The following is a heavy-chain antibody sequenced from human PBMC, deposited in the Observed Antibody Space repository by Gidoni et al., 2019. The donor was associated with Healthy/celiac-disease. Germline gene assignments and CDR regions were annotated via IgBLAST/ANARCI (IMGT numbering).Heavy chain of an antibody. CDR2: INHSGST. J-gene: IGHJ5*02. D-gene: IGHD6-13*01. Sequence: QVQLQQWGAGLLKPSATLSLTCAVYGGSFSGYYWSWIRQPPGKGLEWIGEINHSGSTNYNPSLKSRVTISVDTSKNQFSLKLSSVTAADTAVYYCARGIAAAGYNWFDPWGQGTLVTVSS. CDR3: ARGIAAAGYNWFDP. CDR1: GGSFSGYY. V-gene: IGHV4-34*01.